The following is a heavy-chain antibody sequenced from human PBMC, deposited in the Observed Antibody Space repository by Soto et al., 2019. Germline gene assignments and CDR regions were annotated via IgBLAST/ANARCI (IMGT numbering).Heavy chain of an antibody. J-gene: IGHJ6*02. Sequence: PGESLKISCKGSGYSFTSYWISWVRQMPGKGLEWMGRIDPSDSYTNYSPSFQGHVTISADKSISTAYLQWSSLKASDTAMYYCARVPDAEGGYYYVYYYYYGMDVWGQGTTVTVSS. D-gene: IGHD3-22*01. CDR2: IDPSDSYT. CDR3: ARVPDAEGGYYYVYYYYYGMDV. V-gene: IGHV5-10-1*01. CDR1: GYSFTSYW.